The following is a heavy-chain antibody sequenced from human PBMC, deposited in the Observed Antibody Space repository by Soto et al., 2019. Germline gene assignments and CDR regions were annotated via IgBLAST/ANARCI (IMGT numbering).Heavy chain of an antibody. J-gene: IGHJ4*02. CDR1: GGSISSYY. V-gene: IGHV4-59*01. Sequence: SGTLSLPCTVTGGSISSYYWSWIRQPPGKGLEWIGYTYYSGSTNYTPSLMRRLTLSVDTSTNHFSLKLSSVTAAATAVYYCARHLDYWGQGTLVPVSS. CDR2: TYYSGST. CDR3: ARHLDY.